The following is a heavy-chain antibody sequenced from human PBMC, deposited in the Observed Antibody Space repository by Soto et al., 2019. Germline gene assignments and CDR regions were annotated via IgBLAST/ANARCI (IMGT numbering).Heavy chain of an antibody. CDR3: ARGLDSSGWYGGGHWVN. J-gene: IGHJ4*02. V-gene: IGHV1-8*01. CDR1: GYTFTSYD. D-gene: IGHD6-19*01. CDR2: MNPNSGNT. Sequence: ASVKVSCKASGYTFTSYDINWVRQATGQGLEWMGWMNPNSGNTGYAQKFQGRVTMTRNTSISTAYMELSSLRSEDTAVYYCARGLDSSGWYGGGHWVNWGQGTLVTVSS.